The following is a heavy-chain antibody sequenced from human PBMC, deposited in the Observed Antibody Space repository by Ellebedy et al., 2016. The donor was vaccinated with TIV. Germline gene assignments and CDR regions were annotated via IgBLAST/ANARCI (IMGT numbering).Heavy chain of an antibody. Sequence: GESLKISCAASGFTFRSYAMSWVRQAPGRGLEWVSGISASGASTYYADSVKGRFTVSRDNPKSTPYLQMNSLRAEDTAIYYCAKDRGYHDNSGYYDDWGQGTLVTVSS. V-gene: IGHV3-23*01. CDR1: GFTFRSYA. J-gene: IGHJ4*02. D-gene: IGHD3-22*01. CDR2: ISASGAST. CDR3: AKDRGYHDNSGYYDD.